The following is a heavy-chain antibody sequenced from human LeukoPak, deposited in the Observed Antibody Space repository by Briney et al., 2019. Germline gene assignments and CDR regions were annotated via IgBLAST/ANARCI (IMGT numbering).Heavy chain of an antibody. CDR1: GFTFSDYY. V-gene: IGHV3-11*01. J-gene: IGHJ5*02. CDR2: ISSSGSTI. Sequence: GGSLRLSCAASGFTFSDYYMSWIRQAPGKGLEWVSYISSSGSTIYYADSVKGRFTIYRDNAKNSLYLLMNSLRAEDTAVYYCARDTMVEYNWFDPWGQGTLVTVSS. CDR3: ARDTMVEYNWFDP. D-gene: IGHD3-10*01.